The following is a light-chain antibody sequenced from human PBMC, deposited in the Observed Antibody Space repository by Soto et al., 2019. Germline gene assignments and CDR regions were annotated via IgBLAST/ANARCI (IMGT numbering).Light chain of an antibody. CDR1: SSDIGGYNY. J-gene: IGLJ2*01. V-gene: IGLV2-14*03. CDR3: CSYTSSSTLV. CDR2: DVT. Sequence: SALTQPASVSGSPGQSIIISCSGTSSDIGGYNYVSWYQQHPGKAPKLMIYDVTNRPSGVSNRFSGSKSGITASLTISGLQAEDEADYYCCSYTSSSTLVFGGGTKLTVL.